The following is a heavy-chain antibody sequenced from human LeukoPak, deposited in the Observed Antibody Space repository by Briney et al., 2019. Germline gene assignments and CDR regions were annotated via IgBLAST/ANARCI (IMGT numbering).Heavy chain of an antibody. V-gene: IGHV3-48*03. J-gene: IGHJ6*03. CDR2: IISSGSTI. CDR3: ARIDRDFYYMDV. D-gene: IGHD3-22*01. Sequence: GGSLRLSCEASGFSLSTREMNWVRQAPGKGPEWVSYIISSGSTIYYADSVQGRFTTSRDNAKNLLFLQMNSLRPEDTGVYYCARIDRDFYYMDVWGKGTTVTVSS. CDR1: GFSLSTRE.